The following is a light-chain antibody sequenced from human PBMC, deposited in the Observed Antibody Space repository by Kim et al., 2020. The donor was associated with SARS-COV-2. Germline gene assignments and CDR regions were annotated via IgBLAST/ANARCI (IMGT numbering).Light chain of an antibody. CDR3: QVWDSSSDHPV. J-gene: IGLJ2*01. Sequence: APGKTARITWGGNNIGSKSVHWYQQKPGQAPVLVIYYDSDRPSGIPERFSGSNSGNTATLTISRLEAGDEADYYCQVWDSSSDHPVFGGGTQLTVL. V-gene: IGLV3-21*04. CDR2: YDS. CDR1: NIGSKS.